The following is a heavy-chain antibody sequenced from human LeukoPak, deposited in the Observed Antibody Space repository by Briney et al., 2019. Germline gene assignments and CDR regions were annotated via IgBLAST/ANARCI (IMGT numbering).Heavy chain of an antibody. CDR2: IKQDASQ. Sequence: GGSLRLSCAASGFTFSRHWMGWVRQAPGKGLEGVANIKQDASQYYVDSVRGRFIISRDNAKNSLSLQMNSLRLEDTAVYYCARGPDFGDRLDYFDYWGQGTLVTVSS. V-gene: IGHV3-7*01. CDR3: ARGPDFGDRLDYFDY. J-gene: IGHJ4*02. D-gene: IGHD4-17*01. CDR1: GFTFSRHW.